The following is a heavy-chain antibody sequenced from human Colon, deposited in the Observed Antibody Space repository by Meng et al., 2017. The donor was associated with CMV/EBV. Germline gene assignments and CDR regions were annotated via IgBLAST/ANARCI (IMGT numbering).Heavy chain of an antibody. Sequence: GESLKISCAASGFTFSSYGMNWVRQAPGKGLEWVTIIKNDGGDNEKYYADSVKGRFTISGDNSKNTLYLQMNSLRVEDTAVYYCAKDLKGHFSMDVWGQGTTVTVSS. D-gene: IGHD5-12*01. V-gene: IGHV3-30*02. CDR2: IKNDGGDNEK. J-gene: IGHJ6*02. CDR1: GFTFSSYG. CDR3: AKDLKGHFSMDV.